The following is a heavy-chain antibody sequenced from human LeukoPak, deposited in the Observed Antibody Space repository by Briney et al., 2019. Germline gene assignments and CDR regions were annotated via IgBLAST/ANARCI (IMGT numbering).Heavy chain of an antibody. CDR3: ARRPQRSYYYYGMDV. Sequence: SETLSLICTVSGGSISSYYWSWIRQPPGKGLEWIGYIYYSGSTNYNPSLKSRVTISVDTSKNQFSLKLSSVTAADTAVYYCARRPQRSYYYYGMDVWGQGTTVTVSS. V-gene: IGHV4-59*01. D-gene: IGHD6-25*01. J-gene: IGHJ6*02. CDR1: GGSISSYY. CDR2: IYYSGST.